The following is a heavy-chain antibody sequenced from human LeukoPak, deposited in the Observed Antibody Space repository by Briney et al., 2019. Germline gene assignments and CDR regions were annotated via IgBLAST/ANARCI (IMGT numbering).Heavy chain of an antibody. V-gene: IGHV1-8*01. CDR2: MNPNSGNT. CDR3: ARGQEWWTPEMYYYGSGGYYTENDY. Sequence: ASVKVSCKASGYTFTSYDINWVRQATGQGLEWMGWMNPNSGNTGYAQKFQGRVTMTRNTSISTAYMELSSLRSEDTAAYYCARGQEWWTPEMYYYGSGGYYTENDYWGQGTLVTVSS. CDR1: GYTFTSYD. D-gene: IGHD3-10*01. J-gene: IGHJ4*02.